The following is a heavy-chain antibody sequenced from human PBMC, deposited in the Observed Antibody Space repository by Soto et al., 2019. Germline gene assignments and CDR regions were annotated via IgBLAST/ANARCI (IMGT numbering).Heavy chain of an antibody. CDR3: ARGPSGDKVDY. V-gene: IGHV4-30-4*01. CDR1: GDSISNGYYP. Sequence: QVQLQESGPGLVEPSQTLSLTCTVSGDSISNGYYPWSWIRQPPGKDLEWIGHIYNSVNTYSNPYLKSRVTISADTSKNQFSLKLSSVTAADTAVYYCARGPSGDKVDYWGQGTLVTVSS. CDR2: IYNSVNT. D-gene: IGHD3-10*01. J-gene: IGHJ4*02.